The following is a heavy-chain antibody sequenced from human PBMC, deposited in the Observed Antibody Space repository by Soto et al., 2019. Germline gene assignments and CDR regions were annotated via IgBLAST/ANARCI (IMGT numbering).Heavy chain of an antibody. CDR3: ALRKTGSYFDY. D-gene: IGHD1-26*01. V-gene: IGHV3-23*01. Sequence: GSLRLSCEGSGYTFSTYAMSWVRQAPGKGLEWVSGIGASGAGTYYADSVKGRFTISRDNSKNTLHLQMSSLRAEDTAVYYCALRKTGSYFDYWGQGTLVTVSS. CDR2: IGASGAGT. J-gene: IGHJ4*02. CDR1: GYTFSTYA.